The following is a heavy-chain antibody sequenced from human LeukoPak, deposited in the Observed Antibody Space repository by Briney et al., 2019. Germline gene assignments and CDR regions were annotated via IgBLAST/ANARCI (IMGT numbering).Heavy chain of an antibody. V-gene: IGHV1-18*01. CDR2: ISAYNGNT. CDR3: ARHYDFWSGYLAFDY. D-gene: IGHD3-3*01. CDR1: GYIFTSYG. J-gene: IGHJ4*02. Sequence: ASVKVSCKASGYIFTSYGISWVRQAPGQGLEWMGWISAYNGNTNYAQKLQGRVTMTTDTSTSTAYMELRSLRSDDTAVYYCARHYDFWSGYLAFDYWGQGTLVTVSS.